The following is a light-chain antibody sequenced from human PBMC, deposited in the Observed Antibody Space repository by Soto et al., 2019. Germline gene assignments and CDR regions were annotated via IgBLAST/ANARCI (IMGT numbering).Light chain of an antibody. CDR2: DAY. CDR3: QQRHMLPIT. Sequence: EIVVAQSAGTLSLSPGERATLSCRASQSVSRSYIAWYQQKPGQAPRLLIYDAYNRATGIPPRFSGSGSGTDFTLTISSLEPEDSAVYYCQQRHMLPITFGQGTRLEIK. J-gene: IGKJ5*01. V-gene: IGKV3D-20*02. CDR1: QSVSRSY.